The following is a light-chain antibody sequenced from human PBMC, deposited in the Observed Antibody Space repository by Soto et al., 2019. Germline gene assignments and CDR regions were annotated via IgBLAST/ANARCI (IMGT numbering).Light chain of an antibody. J-gene: IGKJ1*01. CDR3: QQCNNWPSIT. CDR2: GAS. CDR1: QSIGSN. Sequence: EIVMTQSPATLSVSPGERATLSCRASQSIGSNVAWFQQKPGQPPRFLIYGASTRAPGLPARISGSGSGTEFTLTISSLQSEDFAVYYCQQCNNWPSITFGQGTKVDIK. V-gene: IGKV3-15*01.